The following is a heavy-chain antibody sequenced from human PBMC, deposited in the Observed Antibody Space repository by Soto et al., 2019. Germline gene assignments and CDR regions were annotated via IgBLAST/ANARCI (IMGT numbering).Heavy chain of an antibody. J-gene: IGHJ6*02. CDR2: ISGSGGST. CDR3: AKDSLKSSYYYYGMDV. CDR1: VFTFSSYA. V-gene: IGHV3-23*01. Sequence: PWWSLRLSCAASVFTFSSYAMSWFRQAPGKGLEWVSAISGSGGSTYYADSVKGRFTISRDNSKNTLYLQMNSLRAEDTAVYYCAKDSLKSSYYYYGMDVWGQGTTVTVSS. D-gene: IGHD3-10*01.